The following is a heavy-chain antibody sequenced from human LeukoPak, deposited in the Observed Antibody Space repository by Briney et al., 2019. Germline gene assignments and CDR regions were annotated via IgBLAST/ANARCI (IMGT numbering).Heavy chain of an antibody. CDR3: ARTSYYYDSSGYSQEFDY. D-gene: IGHD3-22*01. J-gene: IGHJ4*02. Sequence: GASVKVSCKASGYTFTSYGISWVRQAPGQGLEWMGWISAYNGNTNYAQKLQGRVTMTTDTSTSTAYMELRSLRSDDTAVYYCARTSYYYDSSGYSQEFDYWGQGTLVTVSS. CDR2: ISAYNGNT. CDR1: GYTFTSYG. V-gene: IGHV1-18*01.